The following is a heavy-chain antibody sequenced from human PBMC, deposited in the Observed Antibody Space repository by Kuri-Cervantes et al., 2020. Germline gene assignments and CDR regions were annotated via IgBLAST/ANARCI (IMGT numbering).Heavy chain of an antibody. D-gene: IGHD3-16*02. CDR3: ARLPGDYIWGSYRAYDY. Sequence: KVSCKGSGYSFTSYWIGWVRRMPGKGLEWMGIIYPGDSDTRYSPSFQGQVTISADKSISTAYLQWSSLKASDTAMYYCARLPGDYIWGSYRAYDYWGQGTLVTVSS. V-gene: IGHV5-51*01. J-gene: IGHJ4*02. CDR1: GYSFTSYW. CDR2: IYPGDSDT.